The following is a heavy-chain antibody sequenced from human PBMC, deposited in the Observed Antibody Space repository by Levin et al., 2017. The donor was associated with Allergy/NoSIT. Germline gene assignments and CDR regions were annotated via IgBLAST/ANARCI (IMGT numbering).Heavy chain of an antibody. CDR1: GFTFSSYA. CDR2: ISYDGSNK. CDR3: AREIVGGWLVRLVPGWFDP. J-gene: IGHJ5*02. D-gene: IGHD6-19*01. Sequence: PGGSLRLSCAASGFTFSSYAMHWVRQAPGKGLEWVAVISYDGSNKYYADSVKGRFTISRDNSKNTLYLQMNSLRAEDTAVYYCAREIVGGWLVRLVPGWFDPWGQGTLVTVSS. V-gene: IGHV3-30-3*01.